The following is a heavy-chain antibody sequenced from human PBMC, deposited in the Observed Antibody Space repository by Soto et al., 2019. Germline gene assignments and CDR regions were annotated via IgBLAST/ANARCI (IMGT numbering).Heavy chain of an antibody. CDR2: IYYSGST. V-gene: IGHV4-59*08. J-gene: IGHJ4*02. Sequence: SETLSLTCTVSGGSISSYYWSWIRQAPGKGLEWIGYIYYSGSTNYNPSLKSRVTISVDTSKNQFSLKVSSVTAADTAVYYCARTRRTPGAAADYYFDYWGQGTLVTVSS. D-gene: IGHD6-13*01. CDR3: ARTRRTPGAAADYYFDY. CDR1: GGSISSYY.